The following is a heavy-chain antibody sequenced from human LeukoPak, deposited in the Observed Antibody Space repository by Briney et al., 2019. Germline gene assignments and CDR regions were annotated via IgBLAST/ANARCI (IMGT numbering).Heavy chain of an antibody. Sequence: ASVKVSCKASGYTFTGYYMHWVRQAPGQGLEWMGWINPNSGGTNYAQKSQGRVTMTRDTSISTAYMELSRLRSDDTAVYYCARGGGAGIAVAGYWGQGTLVTVSS. CDR3: ARGGGAGIAVAGY. CDR1: GYTFTGYY. V-gene: IGHV1-2*02. J-gene: IGHJ4*02. CDR2: INPNSGGT. D-gene: IGHD6-19*01.